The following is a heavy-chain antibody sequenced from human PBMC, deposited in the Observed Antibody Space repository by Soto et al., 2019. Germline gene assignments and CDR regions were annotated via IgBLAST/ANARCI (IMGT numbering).Heavy chain of an antibody. J-gene: IGHJ4*02. CDR1: GASFTSNY. CDR2: INHNGLT. CDR3: ASARWDY. Sequence: QVQLQQWGAGLLKPSETLSLTCGVYGASFTSNYWSWVRQPPAKGLEWIGEINHNGLTNYNPSLKSRVTISVDTSKNQFSLKLTSVTAADTAVYYCASARWDYWGQGTLVTVSS. V-gene: IGHV4-34*01. D-gene: IGHD2-15*01.